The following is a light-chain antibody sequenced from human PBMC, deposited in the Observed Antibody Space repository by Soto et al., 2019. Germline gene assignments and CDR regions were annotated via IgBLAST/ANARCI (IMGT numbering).Light chain of an antibody. CDR1: QGVSSN. Sequence: EIVLTQSPATLSVSPGERATLSCRASQGVSSNLAWYQQKPGQGPRLLIYGASTRATGIPARFSGSGSGTEFTLNIISLQPEDFALYYCQQYNNWPPRGTFGQGTKVDIK. V-gene: IGKV3-15*01. J-gene: IGKJ1*01. CDR3: QQYNNWPPRGT. CDR2: GAS.